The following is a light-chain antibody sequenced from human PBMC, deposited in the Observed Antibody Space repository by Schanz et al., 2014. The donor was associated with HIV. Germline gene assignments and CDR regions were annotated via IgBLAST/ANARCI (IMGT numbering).Light chain of an antibody. CDR2: RNN. V-gene: IGLV1-47*01. CDR3: AAWDDSLNGRV. CDR1: SSNVGTNY. Sequence: QSVLSQPPSASGTPGQRVTISCSGSSSNVGTNYVFWYQQFPGTAPKLLIYRNNQRPSGVPDRFSGSKSGTLASLAISGLQSEDEADYHCAAWDDSLNGRVFGGGTKLTVL. J-gene: IGLJ2*01.